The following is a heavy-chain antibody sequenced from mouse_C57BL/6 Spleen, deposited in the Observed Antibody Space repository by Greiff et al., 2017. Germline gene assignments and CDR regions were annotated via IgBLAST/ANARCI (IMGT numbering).Heavy chain of an antibody. V-gene: IGHV1-62-2*01. Sequence: VQLQQSGAELVKPGASVKLSCKASGYTFTESTIHWVKQRSGQGLEWIGWFYPGGGSIKYNEKFKGKATLTADKSSSTVYMELSRLTSEDSAVYFGARHEGRSSTGTEYFDVWGTGTTVTVSS. CDR1: GYTFTEST. CDR3: ARHEGRSSTGTEYFDV. J-gene: IGHJ1*03. D-gene: IGHD4-1*02. CDR2: FYPGGGSI.